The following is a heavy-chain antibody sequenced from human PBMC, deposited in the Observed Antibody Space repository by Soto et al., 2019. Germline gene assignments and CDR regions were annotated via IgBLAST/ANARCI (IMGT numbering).Heavy chain of an antibody. J-gene: IGHJ6*02. Sequence: QVQLQESGPGLVKPSQTLSLTCTVSGGSISSGDYYWSWIRQPPGKGLEWIGYIYYSGSTYYNPSLQSRVTKAVNTSTNQSSLKLSSVTAADTAVYYCARDTNWGWVQVDVWGQGTTVTVSS. CDR1: GGSISSGDYY. CDR3: ARDTNWGWVQVDV. V-gene: IGHV4-30-4*01. CDR2: IYYSGST. D-gene: IGHD7-27*01.